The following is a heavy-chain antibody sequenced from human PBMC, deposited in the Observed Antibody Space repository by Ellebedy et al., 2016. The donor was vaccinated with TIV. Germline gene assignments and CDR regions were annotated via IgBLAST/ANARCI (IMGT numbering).Heavy chain of an antibody. CDR3: ARGSHYMRVVVFTSDAFDI. J-gene: IGHJ3*02. Sequence: SETLSLTFSVSGGSITTYYWSWIRQPPGKGREWIGSIYYSGSTYYNPSLKSRVTISVDTSKNQFSLNLSSVTAAETAVYYCARGSHYMRVVVFTSDAFDIWGQGTMVTVSS. CDR1: GGSITTYY. V-gene: IGHV4-39*01. CDR2: IYYSGST. D-gene: IGHD3-22*01.